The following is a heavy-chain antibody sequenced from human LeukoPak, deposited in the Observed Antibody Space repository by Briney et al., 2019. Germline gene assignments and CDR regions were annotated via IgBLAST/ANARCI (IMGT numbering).Heavy chain of an antibody. D-gene: IGHD2-2*01. CDR1: GYSISSGYYW. J-gene: IGHJ4*02. V-gene: IGHV2-5*01. CDR3: AHVVPAFPYYFDY. CDR2: IYWNDDK. Sequence: TLSLTCTVSGYSISSGYYWSWIRQPPGKALEWLALIYWNDDKRYSPSLKSRLTITKDTSKNQVVLTMTNMDPVDTATYYCAHVVPAFPYYFDYWGQGTLVTVSS.